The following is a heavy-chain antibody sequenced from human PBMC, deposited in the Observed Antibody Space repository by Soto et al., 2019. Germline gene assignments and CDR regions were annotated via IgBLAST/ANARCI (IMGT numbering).Heavy chain of an antibody. D-gene: IGHD6-25*01. CDR2: IMPVFPTP. CDR3: ARDKDRKQIGGNYYYIMDV. J-gene: IGHJ6*01. CDR1: GGTFRTSA. V-gene: IGHV1-69*12. Sequence: QVQLVQSGAEVKKPGSSVKVSCKTSGGTFRTSAISWVRQAPGQGLEWMGGIMPVFPTPDYAQKFQGRVTITADESTGTAYRELSSLRSEDTAVYYCARDKDRKQIGGNYYYIMDVWGQGTTVTVSS.